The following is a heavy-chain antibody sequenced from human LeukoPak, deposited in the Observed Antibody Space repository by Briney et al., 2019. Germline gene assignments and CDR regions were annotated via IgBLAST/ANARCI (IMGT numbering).Heavy chain of an antibody. CDR2: ISNSGGST. CDR3: ARRGDSSWSEIDY. J-gene: IGHJ4*02. CDR1: GFTFSAYA. V-gene: IGHV3-23*01. Sequence: GGSLRLSCAASGFTFSAYAMSWVRQAPGKGLEWVSSISNSGGSTYYADSVKGRFTISRDNSKNTLYLQMNSLRAEDTAVYYCARRGDSSWSEIDYWGQGTLVTVSS. D-gene: IGHD6-13*01.